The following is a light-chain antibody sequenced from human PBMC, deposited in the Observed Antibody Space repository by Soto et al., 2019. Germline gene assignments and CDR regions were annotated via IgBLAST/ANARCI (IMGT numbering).Light chain of an antibody. CDR2: DIS. J-gene: IGKJ1*01. V-gene: IGKV3-11*01. Sequence: FILSQSTAALSLSTGERAILSCRASQSVAGSLAWYQQKPGQAPRLLIYDISTRAAAIPARFSGSGSGTDFTLTVSSLQPEDFAVYFCHQDLNLPWTFGQGTKVDI. CDR3: HQDLNLPWT. CDR1: QSVAGS.